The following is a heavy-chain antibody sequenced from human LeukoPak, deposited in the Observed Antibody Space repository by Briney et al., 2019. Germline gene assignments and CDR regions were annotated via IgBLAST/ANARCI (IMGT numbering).Heavy chain of an antibody. CDR1: GYTFTGYY. CDR2: INPNSGGT. CDR3: ARGVVLIAARPIPSYYYMDV. Sequence: ASVKVSCKASGYTFTGYYMHWVRQAPGQGLEWMGWINPNSGGTNYAQKFQGWVTMTRDTSISTAYMELSRLRSDDTAVYYCARGVVLIAARPIPSYYYMDVWGKGTTVTVSS. V-gene: IGHV1-2*04. J-gene: IGHJ6*03. D-gene: IGHD6-6*01.